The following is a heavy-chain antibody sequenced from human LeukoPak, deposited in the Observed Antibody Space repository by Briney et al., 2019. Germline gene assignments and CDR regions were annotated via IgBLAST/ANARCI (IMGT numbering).Heavy chain of an antibody. V-gene: IGHV4-39*01. CDR2: IYYSGST. J-gene: IGHJ4*02. CDR1: GGSISSSSYY. D-gene: IGHD3-22*01. Sequence: SETLSLTCTVSGGSISSSSYYWGWIRQPPGKGLEWIRSIYYSGSTYYNPSLKSRVTISVDTSKNQFSLKLSSVTAADTAVYYCARVYDSSGYLVLDYWGQGTLVTVSS. CDR3: ARVYDSSGYLVLDY.